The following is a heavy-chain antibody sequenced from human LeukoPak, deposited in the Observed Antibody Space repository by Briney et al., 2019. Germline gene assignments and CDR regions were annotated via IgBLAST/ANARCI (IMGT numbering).Heavy chain of an antibody. Sequence: SVKVSCKASGGTFSSYAISGVRRAPGRGVEWMGRIIPILGTANYEQHFQGRGPYTTDESTSTAYMELDILRSEDTAVYYCAGVMVRGAKYFDYWGQGTLVTVSS. CDR3: AGVMVRGAKYFDY. D-gene: IGHD3-10*01. V-gene: IGHV1-69*05. CDR1: GGTFSSYA. CDR2: IIPILGTA. J-gene: IGHJ4*02.